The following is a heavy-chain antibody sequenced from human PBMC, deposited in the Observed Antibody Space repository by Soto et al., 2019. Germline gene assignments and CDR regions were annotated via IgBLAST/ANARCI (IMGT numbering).Heavy chain of an antibody. D-gene: IGHD3-10*01. Sequence: PSETLSLTCTVSGGSISSSSYYWGWIRQPPGKGLEWIGSIYYSGSTYYNPSLKSRVTISVDTSKNQFSLKLSSVTAADTAVYYCARSTVRGVIFTWGQGTPVTVSS. CDR3: ARSTVRGVIFT. CDR1: GGSISSSSYY. CDR2: IYYSGST. J-gene: IGHJ5*02. V-gene: IGHV4-39*01.